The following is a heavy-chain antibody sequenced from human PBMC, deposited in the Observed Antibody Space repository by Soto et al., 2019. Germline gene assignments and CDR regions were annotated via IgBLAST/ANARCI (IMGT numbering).Heavy chain of an antibody. Sequence: GGSLRLSCAASGFTFSSYAMSWVRQAPGKGLEWVSAISGSGGSTYYADSVKGRFTISRDNSKNTLYLQMNSLRAEDTAVYYCASSPAVVTAPMQFQHWGQGTLVTVSS. CDR2: ISGSGGST. J-gene: IGHJ1*01. CDR1: GFTFSSYA. D-gene: IGHD2-21*02. CDR3: ASSPAVVTAPMQFQH. V-gene: IGHV3-23*01.